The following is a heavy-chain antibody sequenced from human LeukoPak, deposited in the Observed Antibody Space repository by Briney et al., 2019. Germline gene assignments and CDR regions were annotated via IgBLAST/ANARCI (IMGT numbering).Heavy chain of an antibody. Sequence: GGSLTLSCAPSGFTFSSYDMHWVRQGTGKGLEWVSAIGTAGDTYYPGSVKGRFTTSRENAKNSLYLQMKSLRVGDTAVYYCARGRGWGTFDIWGQGTMVTVSS. CDR2: IGTAGDT. D-gene: IGHD3-10*01. J-gene: IGHJ3*02. V-gene: IGHV3-13*04. CDR3: ARGRGWGTFDI. CDR1: GFTFSSYD.